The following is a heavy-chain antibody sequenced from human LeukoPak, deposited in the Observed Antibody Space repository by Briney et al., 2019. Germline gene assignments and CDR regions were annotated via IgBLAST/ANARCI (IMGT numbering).Heavy chain of an antibody. D-gene: IGHD3-22*01. J-gene: IGHJ5*01. V-gene: IGHV3-7*01. CDR3: PRMLLYESRGYRPSDS. Sequence: GGSLRLSCATSGFTFSNYWMSWVRQAPGKGLEWVAKIKEDGSEKKYVDSVKGRLTISRDNAENAVHLEMNNLRAEDTAVYYCPRMLLYESRGYRPSDSWGQGNLVTVSS. CDR1: GFTFSNYW. CDR2: IKEDGSEK.